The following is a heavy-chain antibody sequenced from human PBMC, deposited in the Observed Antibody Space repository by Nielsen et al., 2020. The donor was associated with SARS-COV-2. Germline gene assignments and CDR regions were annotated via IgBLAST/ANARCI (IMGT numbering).Heavy chain of an antibody. D-gene: IGHD6-19*01. CDR1: GFDFSDFG. V-gene: IGHV3-66*01. Sequence: GESLKISCAVSGFDFSDFGIHWVRQAPGKGLEWVSVIYSGGSTYYADSVKGRFTISRDNSKNTLYLQMNSLRAEDTAVYYCARGEYSSGWTYYYYMDVWGKGTTVTVSS. CDR2: IYSGGST. J-gene: IGHJ6*03. CDR3: ARGEYSSGWTYYYYMDV.